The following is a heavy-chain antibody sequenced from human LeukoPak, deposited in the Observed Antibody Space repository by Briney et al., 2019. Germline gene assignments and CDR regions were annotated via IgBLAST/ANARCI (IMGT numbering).Heavy chain of an antibody. D-gene: IGHD5-18*01. CDR2: IDSSGTT. V-gene: IGHV4-39*01. CDR3: ARHGYIQFWLY. Sequence: SETLSLTCTVSGASISRYTYYWGWIRQTPEKGLEWIGSIDSSGTTHYNSSLKSRVIISVDTSKNQVSLNLTSVTFADTAVYYCARHGYIQFWLYWGQGTQVIVSS. J-gene: IGHJ4*02. CDR1: GASISRYTYY.